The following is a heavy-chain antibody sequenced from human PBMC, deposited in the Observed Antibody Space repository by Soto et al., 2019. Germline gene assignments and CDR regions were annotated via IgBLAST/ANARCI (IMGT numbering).Heavy chain of an antibody. V-gene: IGHV4-34*01. D-gene: IGHD2-2*01. J-gene: IGHJ4*02. CDR1: GGSFSGYY. CDR2: INHSGST. Sequence: SETLSLTCAVYGGSFSGYYWSWIRQPPGKGLEWIGEINHSGSTNYNPSLKSRVTISVDTSKNQFSLKLSSVTAADTAVYYCASTSQQHDYWGQGTLVSVSS. CDR3: ASTSQQHDY.